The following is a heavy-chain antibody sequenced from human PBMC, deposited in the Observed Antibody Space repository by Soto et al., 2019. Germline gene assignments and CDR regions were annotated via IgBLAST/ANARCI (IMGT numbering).Heavy chain of an antibody. D-gene: IGHD3-22*01. Sequence: PGGSLRLSCVASGLTLSNYVMTWVRQAPGEGLEWVSSITGSGDSINYADSVKGRFIISRDKSENTLYLQMNSLRAEDTAVYYCERANYDSSGYSTLDIWGQGTMVTVSS. CDR3: ERANYDSSGYSTLDI. CDR1: GLTLSNYV. J-gene: IGHJ3*02. V-gene: IGHV3-23*01. CDR2: ITGSGDSI.